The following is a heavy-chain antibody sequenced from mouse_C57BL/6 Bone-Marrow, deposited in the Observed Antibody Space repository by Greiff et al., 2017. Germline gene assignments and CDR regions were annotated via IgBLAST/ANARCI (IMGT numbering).Heavy chain of an antibody. CDR1: GYTFTDYY. D-gene: IGHD1-1*01. CDR2: IFPGSGST. V-gene: IGHV1-75*01. CDR3: ARPYYGSSYHWYFDV. J-gene: IGHJ1*03. Sequence: VKLQESGPELVKPGASVKISCKASGYTFTDYYINWVKQRPGQGLEWIGWIFPGSGSTYYNEKFKGKATLTVDKSSSTAYMLLSSLTSEDSAVYFCARPYYGSSYHWYFDVWGTGTTVTVSS.